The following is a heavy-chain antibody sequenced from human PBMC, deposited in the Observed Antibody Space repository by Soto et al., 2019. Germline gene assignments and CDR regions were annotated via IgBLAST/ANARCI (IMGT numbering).Heavy chain of an antibody. CDR3: ARTHFDILTGYYKSVGYFDY. Sequence: PPETLSLTCTVSGGSISDYYWSWIRQPPGKGLEWIGYIYYSVNTNYNPSLKSRVTISTDTSKNQFSLKLSSVTAADTAVYYCARTHFDILTGYYKSVGYFDYWGQGTLVTVSS. CDR1: GGSISDYY. J-gene: IGHJ4*02. V-gene: IGHV4-59*08. D-gene: IGHD3-9*01. CDR2: IYYSVNT.